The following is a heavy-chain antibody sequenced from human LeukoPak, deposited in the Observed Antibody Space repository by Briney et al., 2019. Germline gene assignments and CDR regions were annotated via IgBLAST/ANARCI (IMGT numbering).Heavy chain of an antibody. CDR1: GGSISSSSYY. Sequence: SSETLSLTCTVSGGSISSSSYYWGWIRQPPGKGLEWIGSIYYSGSTYYNPSLKSRVTISVDTSKNQFSLKLSSVTAADTAVYYCARAPSSGWFRFAFDYWGQGTLVTVSS. CDR2: IYYSGST. CDR3: ARAPSSGWFRFAFDY. J-gene: IGHJ4*02. D-gene: IGHD6-19*01. V-gene: IGHV4-39*07.